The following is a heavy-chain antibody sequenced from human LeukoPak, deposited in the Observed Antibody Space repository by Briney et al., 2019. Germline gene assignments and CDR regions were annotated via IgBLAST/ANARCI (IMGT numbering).Heavy chain of an antibody. J-gene: IGHJ4*02. Sequence: SETLSLTCAVYGGSFSGYYWSWIRQPPGKGLEWIGYIYYSGSTNYNPSLKSRVTISVDTSKSQFSLKLSSVTAADTAVYYCARYPPGAARSYWGQGTLVTVSS. D-gene: IGHD6-6*01. CDR2: IYYSGST. CDR3: ARYPPGAARSY. V-gene: IGHV4-59*01. CDR1: GGSFSGYY.